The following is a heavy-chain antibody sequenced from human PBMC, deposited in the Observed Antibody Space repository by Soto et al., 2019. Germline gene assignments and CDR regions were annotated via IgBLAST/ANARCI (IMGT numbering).Heavy chain of an antibody. CDR3: ARDLGSMGDYDFWSGDPKNDAFDI. CDR2: ISAYNGNT. V-gene: IGHV1-18*01. D-gene: IGHD3-3*01. Sequence: QVQLVQSGAEVKKPGASVKVSCKASGYTFTSYGITWVRQAPGQGLEWMGWISAYNGNTNYAQKLQGRVTMTTDTSTNTAYMEQKSLRSDDTAVYYCARDLGSMGDYDFWSGDPKNDAFDIWGQGTMVTVSS. CDR1: GYTFTSYG. J-gene: IGHJ3*02.